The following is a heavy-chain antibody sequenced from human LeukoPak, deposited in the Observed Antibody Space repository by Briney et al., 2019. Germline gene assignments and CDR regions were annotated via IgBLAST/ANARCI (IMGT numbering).Heavy chain of an antibody. V-gene: IGHV3-21*01. D-gene: IGHD2-15*01. CDR3: ARRVVVNGYFDY. J-gene: IGHJ4*02. Sequence: PGGSLRLSCAASGFTFSSYNMNWVRQAPGKGLEWVSSISSSSSYIYYADSVKGRFTISRDNAKNSLYLQMNSLRAGDTAVYYCARRVVVNGYFDYWGQGTLVTVSS. CDR2: ISSSSSYI. CDR1: GFTFSSYN.